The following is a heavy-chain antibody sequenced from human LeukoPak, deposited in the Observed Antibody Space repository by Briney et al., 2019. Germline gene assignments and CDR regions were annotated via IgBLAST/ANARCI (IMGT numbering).Heavy chain of an antibody. D-gene: IGHD2-2*01. CDR3: ARDSVVPAAIVYYYYYMDV. CDR2: IRQDGSEK. J-gene: IGHJ6*03. V-gene: IGHV3-7*01. CDR1: GFTFSSYW. Sequence: GGYLRLSCAASGFTFSSYWMSWVRQAPGKGLEWVANIRQDGSEKYYVDSVKGRFTISRDNAKNSLYLQMNSLRAEDTAVYYCARDSVVPAAIVYYYYYMDVWGKGTTVTVSS.